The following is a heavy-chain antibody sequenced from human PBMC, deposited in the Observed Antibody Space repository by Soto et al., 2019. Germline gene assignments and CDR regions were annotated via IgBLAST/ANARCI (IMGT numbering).Heavy chain of an antibody. J-gene: IGHJ4*02. V-gene: IGHV4-34*01. Sequence: SETLSLTCAVYGGSFSGYYWSWIRQPPGKGLEWIGEINHSGSTNYNPSLKSRVTISVDTSKNQFSLKLSSVTAADTAVYYCAREYGGEYYFYYWGQGTLVTVS. CDR1: GGSFSGYY. CDR3: AREYGGEYYFYY. D-gene: IGHD4-17*01. CDR2: INHSGST.